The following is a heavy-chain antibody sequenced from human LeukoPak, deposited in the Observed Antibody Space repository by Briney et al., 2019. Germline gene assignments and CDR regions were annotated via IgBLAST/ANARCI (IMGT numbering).Heavy chain of an antibody. CDR3: ASSSSGWIDFDY. V-gene: IGHV1-69*13. D-gene: IGHD6-19*01. J-gene: IGHJ4*02. CDR1: GGTFSSYA. Sequence: GASVKVSCKASGGTFSSYAISWVRQAPGQGLEWMGGIIPIFGTANYAQKFQGRVTITADESTSTAYMELSSLRSEDTAVYYCASSSSGWIDFDYWGQGTLVTVSS. CDR2: IIPIFGTA.